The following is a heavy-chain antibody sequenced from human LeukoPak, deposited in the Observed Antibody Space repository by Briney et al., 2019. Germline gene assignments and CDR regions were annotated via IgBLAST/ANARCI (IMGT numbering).Heavy chain of an antibody. Sequence: ASVKVSCKVSGYTLTELSMHWVRQAPGKGLEWMGGFDPEDGETIYAQKFQGRVTMTEDTSTDTAYMELSSLRSEDTAVYYCATAQVVREVIHMAPFDYWGQGTLVTVSS. CDR2: FDPEDGET. D-gene: IGHD3-10*01. J-gene: IGHJ4*02. CDR3: ATAQVVREVIHMAPFDY. V-gene: IGHV1-24*01. CDR1: GYTLTELS.